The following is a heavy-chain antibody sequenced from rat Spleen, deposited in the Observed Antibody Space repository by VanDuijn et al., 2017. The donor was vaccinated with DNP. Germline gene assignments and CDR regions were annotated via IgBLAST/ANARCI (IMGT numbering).Heavy chain of an antibody. CDR1: GFNFNDYW. CDR3: ASRPPPTRGPFDY. Sequence: EVKLVESGGGLVQPGRSLKLSCAASGFNFNDYWMGWVRQAPTKGLEWVATISTSGGDTYSRDSVKGRFTISRDNAKSSLSLKMDSLRSEDTATYYCASRPPPTRGPFDYWGQGVTVTVSS. J-gene: IGHJ2*01. D-gene: IGHD1-4*01. CDR2: ISTSGGDT. V-gene: IGHV5-25*01.